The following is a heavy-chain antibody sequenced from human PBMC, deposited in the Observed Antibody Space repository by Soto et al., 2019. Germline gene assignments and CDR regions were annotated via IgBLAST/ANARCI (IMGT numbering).Heavy chain of an antibody. D-gene: IGHD3-22*01. J-gene: IGHJ4*02. CDR3: ARGGRDRSDRSGRV. CDR1: GFIFSTYS. CDR2: ISSGGSHI. V-gene: IGHV3-21*02. Sequence: EVQLVESGGDLVKPGGSLTISCAASGFIFSTYSINWVRQAPGKGLEWVASISSGGSHISYADSVKGRFTISRANAKNLLFLKMNSLRAEDTAVYYCARGGRDRSDRSGRVWGQGTLVTVSA.